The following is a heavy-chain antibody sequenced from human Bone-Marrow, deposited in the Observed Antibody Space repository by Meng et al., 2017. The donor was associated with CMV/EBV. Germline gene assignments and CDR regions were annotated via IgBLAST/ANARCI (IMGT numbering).Heavy chain of an antibody. CDR3: ARALGYCSSTSCYEYYFDY. J-gene: IGHJ4*02. CDR2: ISSSSSYI. V-gene: IGHV3-21*01. Sequence: GESLKISCAASGFTFSSYSMNWVRQAPGKGLEWVSSISSSSSYIYYADSVKGRFTISRDNAKNSLYLQMNSLRAEDTAVYYCARALGYCSSTSCYEYYFDYWGQGTRVTGSS. CDR1: GFTFSSYS. D-gene: IGHD2-2*01.